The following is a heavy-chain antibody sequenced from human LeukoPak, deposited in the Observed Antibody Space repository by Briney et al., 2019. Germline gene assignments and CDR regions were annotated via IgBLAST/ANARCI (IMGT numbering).Heavy chain of an antibody. V-gene: IGHV5-51*01. CDR3: ARAGDGSGSYYKALVY. CDR1: GYSFTNYW. Sequence: GESLKISCKASGYSFTNYWIGWVRQMPGKGLEWMGIIYPSDSDTRYSPSFQGQVTISADKSINTAYLQWSSLEASDTAMYYCARAGDGSGSYYKALVYWGQGTLVTVSS. D-gene: IGHD3-10*01. J-gene: IGHJ4*02. CDR2: IYPSDSDT.